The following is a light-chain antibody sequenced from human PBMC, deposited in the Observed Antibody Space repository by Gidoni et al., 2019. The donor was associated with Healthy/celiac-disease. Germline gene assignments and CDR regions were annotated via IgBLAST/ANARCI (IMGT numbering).Light chain of an antibody. CDR3: SSYTSSSTLV. CDR1: SSDVGGYNY. J-gene: IGLJ2*01. V-gene: IGLV2-14*01. Sequence: QSALTQPASVSPSPGQSITISCTGTSSDVGGYNYVSWYQQHPGKAPKLMIYEVSNRPSGVSNRFSGSKSGNTASLTISGLQAEDEADYYCSSYTSSSTLVFGGGTKLTVL. CDR2: EVS.